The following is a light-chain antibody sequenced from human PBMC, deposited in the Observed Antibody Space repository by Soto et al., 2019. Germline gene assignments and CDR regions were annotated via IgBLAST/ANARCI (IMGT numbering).Light chain of an antibody. CDR2: DVN. CDR1: SSDVGGYHY. CDR3: ASYAGIDTFVK. Sequence: QSALPQPRSVSGSPGQSVSISCTGSSSDVGGYHYVSWYQLHPGKAPKLIIFDVNKRPSGVPHRFSGSKSGNTASLTISGLQAEDEADYYCASYAGIDTFVKFGGGTKLTVL. V-gene: IGLV2-11*01. J-gene: IGLJ2*01.